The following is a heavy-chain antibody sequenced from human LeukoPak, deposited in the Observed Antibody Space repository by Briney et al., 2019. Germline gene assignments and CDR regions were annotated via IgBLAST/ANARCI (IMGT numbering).Heavy chain of an antibody. CDR3: ARDADSSGYVGWFDP. V-gene: IGHV3-21*01. Sequence: GGSLRLSCAASGFTFSSYSMNWVRQAPGKGLEWVSSISSSSSYIYYADSVKGRFTISRDNAKNSLYLQMNSLRAEDTAVYYCARDADSSGYVGWFDPWGQGTLDTVSS. D-gene: IGHD3-22*01. CDR2: ISSSSSYI. J-gene: IGHJ5*02. CDR1: GFTFSSYS.